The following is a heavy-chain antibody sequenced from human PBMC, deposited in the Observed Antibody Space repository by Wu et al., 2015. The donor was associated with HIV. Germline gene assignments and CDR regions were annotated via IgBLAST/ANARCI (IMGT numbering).Heavy chain of an antibody. V-gene: IGHV1-18*01. CDR2: ITTHNGYT. CDR1: GYTFITHA. CDR3: VRDQQWPTEYYHYYGMDV. J-gene: IGHJ6*02. D-gene: IGHD6-19*01. Sequence: QVQLVQSGAEVKKPGASVKVSCKASGYTFITHAITWVRQAPGQRPEWMGWITTHNGYTKYAQKFQDRLSLTTDTSATTAYMELRSLRSDDTAVYYCVRDQQWPTEYYHYYGMDVWGQGTTVTVSS.